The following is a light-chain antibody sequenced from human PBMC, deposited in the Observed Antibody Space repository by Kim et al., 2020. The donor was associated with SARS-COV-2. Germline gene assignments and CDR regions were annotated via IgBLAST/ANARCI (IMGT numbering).Light chain of an antibody. Sequence: GSPGQSITISCTGTSSDSVAWYQHHPGKAPKLLIFDVTKRPSGVSSRFSASRSGNTASLTISGLQADDEADYHCSSYTTTTTFVIFGGGTQLTVL. J-gene: IGLJ2*01. CDR2: DVT. V-gene: IGLV2-14*03. CDR1: SSDS. CDR3: SSYTTTTTFVI.